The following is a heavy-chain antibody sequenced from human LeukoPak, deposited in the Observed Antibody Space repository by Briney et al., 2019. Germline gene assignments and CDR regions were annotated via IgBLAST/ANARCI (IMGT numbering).Heavy chain of an antibody. CDR1: GFTFSSYR. CDR2: IKQDGSEK. CDR3: ARSPANSDFDY. V-gene: IGHV3-7*03. D-gene: IGHD2-21*01. Sequence: PGGSLRLSCAASGFTFSSYRMSWVRQAPGKGLEWVANIKQDGSEKYYVDSVKGRFTISRDNAKNSLYLQMNSLRAEDTAVYYCARSPANSDFDYWGQGTLVTVSS. J-gene: IGHJ4*02.